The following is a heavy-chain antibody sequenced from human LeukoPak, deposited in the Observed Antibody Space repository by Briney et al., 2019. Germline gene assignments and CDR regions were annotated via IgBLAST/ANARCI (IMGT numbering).Heavy chain of an antibody. CDR1: GYTFTGYY. CDR3: ARSSGWYGFDY. J-gene: IGHJ4*02. D-gene: IGHD6-19*01. Sequence: GASVKVSCKASGYTFTGYYMHWVRQAPGQGLEWMGWINPNSGGTNYARKFQGRVTMTRDTSISTAYMELSRLRSDDTAVYYCARSSGWYGFDYWGQGTLVTVSS. V-gene: IGHV1-2*02. CDR2: INPNSGGT.